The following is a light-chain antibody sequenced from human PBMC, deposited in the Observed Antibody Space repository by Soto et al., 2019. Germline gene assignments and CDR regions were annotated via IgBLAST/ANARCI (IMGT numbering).Light chain of an antibody. CDR3: QQYNTYSSLT. V-gene: IGKV1-5*01. CDR1: QSISSW. CDR2: DAS. Sequence: DIQMTQSPFTLSASVGDRVTITCRASQSISSWLAWYQQKLGRAPRLLTYDASSLESGVPSRFSGSGYGTEFTLTISSLQPDDFATYYCQQYNTYSSLTFGGGTKVDIK. J-gene: IGKJ4*01.